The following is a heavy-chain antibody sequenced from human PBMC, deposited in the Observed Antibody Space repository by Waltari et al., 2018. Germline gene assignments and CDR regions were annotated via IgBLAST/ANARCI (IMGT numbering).Heavy chain of an antibody. V-gene: IGHV3-33*01. D-gene: IGHD3-3*02. J-gene: IGHJ4*02. CDR3: ARDAFLEWQNYFDY. CDR2: IWYDGSNK. CDR1: GFAFSSLG. Sequence: QVQLVESGGGVVQPGRSRRLPCAVPGFAFSSLGRHRAPRAPGKGLGWVAVIWYDGSNKYYADSVKGRFTISRDNSKNTLYLQMNSLRAEDTAVYYCARDAFLEWQNYFDYWGQGTLVTVSS.